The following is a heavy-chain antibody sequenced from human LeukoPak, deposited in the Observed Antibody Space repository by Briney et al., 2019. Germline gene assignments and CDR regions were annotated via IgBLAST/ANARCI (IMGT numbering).Heavy chain of an antibody. Sequence: SVKVSCKASGGTFSSYAISWVRQAPGQGLEWMGGIIPIFGTANYAQKFQGRVTITADESTSTAYMELSSLRFEDTAVYYCARRLVVVAASILEGFDYWGQGTLVTVSS. J-gene: IGHJ4*02. CDR2: IIPIFGTA. CDR1: GGTFSSYA. D-gene: IGHD2-15*01. CDR3: ARRLVVVAASILEGFDY. V-gene: IGHV1-69*13.